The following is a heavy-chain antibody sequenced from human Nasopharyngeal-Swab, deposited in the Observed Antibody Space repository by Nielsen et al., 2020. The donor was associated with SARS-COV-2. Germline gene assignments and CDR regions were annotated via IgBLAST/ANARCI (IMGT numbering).Heavy chain of an antibody. D-gene: IGHD4-17*01. CDR1: GASISSRNNY. V-gene: IGHV4-39*07. Sequence: SETLSLTCVVSGASISSRNNYWGWIRQSPGKGLDGFGTIFSSGSTNTPTLKSRVTMSVDTSKNQFSLKLTSVTAADTAVYYCARDESGDYLGLPFDHWGRGTLVTVSS. CDR2: IFSSGST. J-gene: IGHJ4*02. CDR3: ARDESGDYLGLPFDH.